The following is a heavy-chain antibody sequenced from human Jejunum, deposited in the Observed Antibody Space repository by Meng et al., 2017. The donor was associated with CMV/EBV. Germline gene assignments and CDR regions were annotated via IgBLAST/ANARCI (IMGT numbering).Heavy chain of an antibody. J-gene: IGHJ5*02. CDR3: ARQRKYAAGGTGEFDP. Sequence: QVQHKQGGSGLLKPSDTLSRTCAVYGGSFSGFYWSWIRQPPGEGLEWIAEIDHTGSANYNPSLKSRVTISVDTSKNQFSLELNSVTAADTALYYCARQRKYAAGGTGEFDPWGQGTLVTVSS. CDR2: IDHTGSA. D-gene: IGHD6-13*01. CDR1: GGSFSGFY. V-gene: IGHV4-34*01.